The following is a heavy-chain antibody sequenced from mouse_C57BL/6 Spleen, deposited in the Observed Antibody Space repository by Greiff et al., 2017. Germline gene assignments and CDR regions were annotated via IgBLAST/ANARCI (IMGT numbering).Heavy chain of an antibody. J-gene: IGHJ1*03. V-gene: IGHV1-18*01. Sequence: EVKLMESGPELVKPGASVKIPCKASGYTFTDYNMDWVKQSHGKSLEWIGDINPNNGGTIYNQKFKGKATLTVDKSSSTAYMELRSLTSEDTAVYYCARNYYGSSLYFDVWGTGTTVTVSS. CDR2: INPNNGGT. CDR1: GYTFTDYN. CDR3: ARNYYGSSLYFDV. D-gene: IGHD1-1*01.